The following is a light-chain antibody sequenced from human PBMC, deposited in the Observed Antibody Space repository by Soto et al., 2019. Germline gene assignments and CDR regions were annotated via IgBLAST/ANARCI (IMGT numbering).Light chain of an antibody. V-gene: IGLV1-47*02. CDR1: SSNIGSNF. J-gene: IGLJ3*02. CDR2: STY. Sequence: QSVLTQPPSASGTPGQRVTISCSGGSSNIGSNFVYWYQQFPGTAPKLLIFSTYQRPSGVPDRISASKSGTSASLAISGLRSEDEADYYCAAWDDSLSGPVFGGGTQLTVL. CDR3: AAWDDSLSGPV.